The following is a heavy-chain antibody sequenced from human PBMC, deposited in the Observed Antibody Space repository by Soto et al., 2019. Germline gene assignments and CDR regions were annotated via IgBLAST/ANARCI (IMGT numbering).Heavy chain of an antibody. D-gene: IGHD3-9*01. J-gene: IGHJ4*02. CDR2: ISYDGSNK. CDR1: GFTFSSYG. Sequence: PGGSLRLSCAASGFTFSSYGMHWVRQAPGKGLEWVAVISYDGSNKYYADSVKGRFTISRDNSKNTLYLQMNSLRAEDTAVYYCAKERVTYYDILTGYYNPDFDYWGQGTLVTVSS. V-gene: IGHV3-30*18. CDR3: AKERVTYYDILTGYYNPDFDY.